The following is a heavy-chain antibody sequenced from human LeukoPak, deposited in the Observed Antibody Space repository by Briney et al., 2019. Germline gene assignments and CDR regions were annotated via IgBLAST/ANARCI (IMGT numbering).Heavy chain of an antibody. CDR3: ARGVVVVPAAMGDDAFDI. V-gene: IGHV4-61*02. D-gene: IGHD2-2*01. J-gene: IGHJ3*02. CDR2: IYTSGST. Sequence: SETLSLTCTVSGGSISSGSYYWSWIRQPAGKGLEWTGRIYTSGSTNYNPSLKSRVTISVDTSKNQFSLKLSSVTAADTAVYYCARGVVVVPAAMGDDAFDIWGQGTMVTVSS. CDR1: GGSISSGSYY.